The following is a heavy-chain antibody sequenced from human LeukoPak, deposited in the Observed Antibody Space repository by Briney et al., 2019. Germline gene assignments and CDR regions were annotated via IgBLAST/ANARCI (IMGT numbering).Heavy chain of an antibody. J-gene: IGHJ4*02. V-gene: IGHV1-24*01. CDR2: FHPEDGET. D-gene: IGHD3-10*01. Sequence: ASVKLSCTVSGYTLTELSMHWVRQAPGKGLEWMGGFHPEDGETIYARTFQGRVTMTEDTSTDTAYMELSSLRSEDTAVYYCATVGNTMVRGVISDYWGQGTLVTVSS. CDR3: ATVGNTMVRGVISDY. CDR1: GYTLTELS.